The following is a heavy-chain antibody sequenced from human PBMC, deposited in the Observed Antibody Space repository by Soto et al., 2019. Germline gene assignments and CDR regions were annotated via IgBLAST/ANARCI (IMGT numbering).Heavy chain of an antibody. J-gene: IGHJ5*02. D-gene: IGHD6-19*01. CDR3: ARVVVAAGGASWFDP. Sequence: QVQLVQSGAEVMKPGASVKVSCKASGDTFTSYGITWVRQAPGQGLEWMGWISAYNGNTNYAQKLQGRVTMTTDTSTSTVYVELRSLRSDDTAVYYCARVVVAAGGASWFDPWGQGTLVTVSS. V-gene: IGHV1-18*01. CDR2: ISAYNGNT. CDR1: GDTFTSYG.